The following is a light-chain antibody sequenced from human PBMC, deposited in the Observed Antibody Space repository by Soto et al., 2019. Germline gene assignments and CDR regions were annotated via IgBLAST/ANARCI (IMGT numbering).Light chain of an antibody. CDR3: SSYTTSNTRQIV. Sequence: QSVLTQPASVSGSLGQSITISCTGTISDVSGYNYVSWYQHHPGKAPKLMIFDVSNRPSGVSNRFSGSKSGNTASLTISGLQPEDEADYYCSSYTTSNTRQIVFGTGTKVTVL. V-gene: IGLV2-14*03. CDR1: ISDVSGYNY. CDR2: DVS. J-gene: IGLJ1*01.